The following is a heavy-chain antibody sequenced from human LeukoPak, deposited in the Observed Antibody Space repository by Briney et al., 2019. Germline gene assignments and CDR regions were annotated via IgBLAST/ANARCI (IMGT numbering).Heavy chain of an antibody. CDR2: VHSSGGVI. V-gene: IGHV1-46*01. J-gene: IGHJ5*02. CDR3: ARVGGNLHEYCSSTSCYSWWFDP. D-gene: IGHD2-2*01. Sequence: GASVKVSCKASGDTFTSDYMNWVRQAPGQGLEWMGIVHSSGGVIKYAQEFQDRVTMTTDTSTSTAYMELRSLRSDDTAVYYCARVGGNLHEYCSSTSCYSWWFDPWGQGTLVTVSS. CDR1: GDTFTSDY.